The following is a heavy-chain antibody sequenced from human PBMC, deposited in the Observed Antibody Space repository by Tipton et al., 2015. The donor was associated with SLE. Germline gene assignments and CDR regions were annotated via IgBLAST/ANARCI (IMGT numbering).Heavy chain of an antibody. D-gene: IGHD4-17*01. CDR3: ARRITYGIPFDH. V-gene: IGHV4-39*01. Sequence: TLSLTCTVSGDSVFIGSSSYCGWIRQPPGKGLEWIGSIYNTGNTYYNASLKSRVTISVDTSKNQFSLRLSSVTAADTAVYYCARRITYGIPFDHWGQGILVTISS. J-gene: IGHJ4*02. CDR1: GDSVFIGSSSY. CDR2: IYNTGNT.